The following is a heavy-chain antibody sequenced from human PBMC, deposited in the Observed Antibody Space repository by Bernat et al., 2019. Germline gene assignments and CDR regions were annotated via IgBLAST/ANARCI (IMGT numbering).Heavy chain of an antibody. J-gene: IGHJ4*02. CDR3: TKDAPCGHGDRTNVDY. Sequence: EVQLLESGGGLVQPGGSLRLSCAASGFTFSSYAMSWVRQAPGKGLEWVPAISGSGGSTYYADSVKGRFTISRDNSKNTLYLQMNSLRAEDTAVYYSTKDAPCGHGDRTNVDYWGQGTLVTVS. V-gene: IGHV3-23*01. D-gene: IGHD4-17*01. CDR1: GFTFSSYA. CDR2: ISGSGGST.